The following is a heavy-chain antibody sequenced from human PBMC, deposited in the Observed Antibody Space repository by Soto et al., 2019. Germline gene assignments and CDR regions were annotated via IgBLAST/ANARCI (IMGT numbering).Heavy chain of an antibody. D-gene: IGHD3-16*01. J-gene: IGHJ4*02. CDR2: LYTRGTT. CDR3: AKGGTYYFDS. V-gene: IGHV4-4*07. CDR1: GASISNFY. Sequence: SETLSLTCSVSGASISNFYWSWVRQSAGKGLEWIGRLYTRGTTDYNPSLKSRVTMSIDTSKNRVSLSLTSVTAADTAVYYCAKGGTYYFDSWGQGIVVTVSS.